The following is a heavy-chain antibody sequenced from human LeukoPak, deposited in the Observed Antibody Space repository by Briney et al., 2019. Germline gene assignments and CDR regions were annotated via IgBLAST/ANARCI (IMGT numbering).Heavy chain of an antibody. J-gene: IGHJ2*01. V-gene: IGHV4-4*07. CDR1: GGSISSYY. Sequence: SETLSLTCTVSGGSISSYYWSWIRQPAGKGLEWIGRIYTSGSTNYNPSLKSRVTMSVGTSKNQFSLKLSSVTAADTAVYYCARSGSSWYKAHWYFDLWGRGTLVTVSS. D-gene: IGHD6-13*01. CDR3: ARSGSSWYKAHWYFDL. CDR2: IYTSGST.